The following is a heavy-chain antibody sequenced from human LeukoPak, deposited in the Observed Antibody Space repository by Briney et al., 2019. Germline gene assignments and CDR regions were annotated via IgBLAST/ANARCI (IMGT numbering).Heavy chain of an antibody. V-gene: IGHV3-21*01. J-gene: IGHJ4*02. CDR3: ARDKLGGSMAGSNFDY. CDR1: GFTFSTYS. Sequence: GGSLRLSCAASGFTFSTYSMNWVRQAPGKGLEWVSSISSSSSYIYYADSVKGRFTISRDNAKKSLYLQMNSLRAEDTAVYYCARDKLGGSMAGSNFDYWGQGTLVTVSS. D-gene: IGHD6-19*01. CDR2: ISSSSSYI.